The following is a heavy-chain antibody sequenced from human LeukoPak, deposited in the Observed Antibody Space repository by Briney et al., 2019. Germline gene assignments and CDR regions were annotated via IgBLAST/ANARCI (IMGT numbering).Heavy chain of an antibody. CDR1: GGSISSYY. CDR2: ILSSEST. CDR3: ARAPLTVKDAFDI. J-gene: IGHJ3*02. V-gene: IGHV4-4*07. Sequence: KPSETLSLTCTVSGGSISSYYWSWIRQPAGKGLEWIGRILSSESTNYNPSLKGRVTMSLDTSKSQFSLRLSSVTAADTAVYYCARAPLTVKDAFDIWGQGTMVTVSS. D-gene: IGHD4-11*01.